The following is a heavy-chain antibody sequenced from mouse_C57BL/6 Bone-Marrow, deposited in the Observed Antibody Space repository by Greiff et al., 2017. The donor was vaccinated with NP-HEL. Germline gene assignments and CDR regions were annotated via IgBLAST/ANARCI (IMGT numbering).Heavy chain of an antibody. Sequence: EVQLVESEGGLVQPGSSMKLSCTASGFTFSDYYMAWVRQVPEKGLEWVANINYDGSSTYYLDSLKSRFIISRDNAKNILYLQMSSLKSEDTATYYCARAPAGSSALYYAMDYWGQGTSVTVSS. J-gene: IGHJ4*01. V-gene: IGHV5-16*01. CDR1: GFTFSDYY. CDR2: INYDGSST. CDR3: ARAPAGSSALYYAMDY. D-gene: IGHD1-1*01.